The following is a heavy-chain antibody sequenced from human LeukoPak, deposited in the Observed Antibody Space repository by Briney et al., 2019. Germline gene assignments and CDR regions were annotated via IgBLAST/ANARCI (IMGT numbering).Heavy chain of an antibody. V-gene: IGHV1-2*02. Sequence: ASVKVSCKASGYTFTGYYMHWVRQAPGQGLAWMGWINPNSGGTNYAQKFQGRVTMTRDTSISTAYMELSRLRSDDTAVYYCARVSDGDGDYYYYGMDVWGQGTTVTVSS. J-gene: IGHJ6*02. CDR1: GYTFTGYY. D-gene: IGHD4-17*01. CDR3: ARVSDGDGDYYYYGMDV. CDR2: INPNSGGT.